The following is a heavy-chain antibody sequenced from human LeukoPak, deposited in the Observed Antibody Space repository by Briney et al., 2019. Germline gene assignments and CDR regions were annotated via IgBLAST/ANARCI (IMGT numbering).Heavy chain of an antibody. D-gene: IGHD4-17*01. Sequence: GGSLRLSCAASGFAFSSYAMSWVRQAPGKGLEWVSSISGSGGNTHYADSMKGRFTISRDNSKITLYLQMSSLRVEDTAVYYCAKDSDAVTTCLDSWGQGTLVAVSS. CDR2: ISGSGGNT. CDR1: GFAFSSYA. J-gene: IGHJ4*02. CDR3: AKDSDAVTTCLDS. V-gene: IGHV3-23*01.